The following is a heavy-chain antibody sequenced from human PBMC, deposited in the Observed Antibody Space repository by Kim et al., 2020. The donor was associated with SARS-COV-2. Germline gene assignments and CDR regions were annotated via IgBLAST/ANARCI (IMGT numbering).Heavy chain of an antibody. Sequence: SETLSLTCTVSGGSISSSSYYWGWIRQPPGKGLEWIGSIYYSGSTYYNPSLKSRVTISVDTSKNQFSLKLSSVTAADTAVYYCARQNYYDYVWGSNHYLSPGDYWGQGTLVTVSS. CDR1: GGSISSSSYY. D-gene: IGHD3-16*01. CDR2: IYYSGST. V-gene: IGHV4-39*01. CDR3: ARQNYYDYVWGSNHYLSPGDY. J-gene: IGHJ4*02.